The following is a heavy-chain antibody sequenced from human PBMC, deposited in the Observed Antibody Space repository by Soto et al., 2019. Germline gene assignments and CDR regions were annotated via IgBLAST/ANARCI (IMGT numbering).Heavy chain of an antibody. J-gene: IGHJ3*02. CDR1: GFTFSSYG. D-gene: IGHD6-19*01. Sequence: RGSLRLSCAASGFTFSSYGMHWVRQAPGKGLEWVAVISYNGSNKYYADSVKGRFTISRDNSKNTLYLQMNSLRAEDTAVYYCARGPHLLVAVAGRVGAFDIWGQGTMVTVSS. CDR2: ISYNGSNK. V-gene: IGHV3-30*03. CDR3: ARGPHLLVAVAGRVGAFDI.